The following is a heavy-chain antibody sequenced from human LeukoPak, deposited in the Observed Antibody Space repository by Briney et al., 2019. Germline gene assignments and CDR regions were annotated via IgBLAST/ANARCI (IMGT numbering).Heavy chain of an antibody. V-gene: IGHV3-30*01. Sequence: PGGSLRLSCEASGFTFNVYIMYWVRQAPGKGLEWVAVVSHDGNNKSFADSVKGRFTISRDNSKSTVYLQMNNLRREDTGVYYCAREAFSSRWNWGQGTLVTVSS. CDR2: VSHDGNNK. J-gene: IGHJ4*02. CDR3: AREAFSSRWN. CDR1: GFTFNVYI. D-gene: IGHD6-13*01.